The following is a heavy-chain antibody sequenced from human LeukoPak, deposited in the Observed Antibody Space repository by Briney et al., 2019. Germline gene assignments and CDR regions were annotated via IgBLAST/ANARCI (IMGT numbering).Heavy chain of an antibody. V-gene: IGHV4-61*02. Sequence: SETLSLTCTVSGGSISSGGYYWSWIRQPAGKGLEWIGRIYTSGSTNYNPSLKSRVTISADTSKNQFSLKLSSVTAADTAVYYCARSGYDSFDYWGQGTLVTVSS. J-gene: IGHJ4*02. CDR3: ARSGYDSFDY. CDR1: GGSISSGGYY. CDR2: IYTSGST. D-gene: IGHD5-12*01.